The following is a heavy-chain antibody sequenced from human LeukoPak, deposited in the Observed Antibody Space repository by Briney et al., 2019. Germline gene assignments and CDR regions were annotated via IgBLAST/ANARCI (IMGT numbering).Heavy chain of an antibody. D-gene: IGHD2-15*01. CDR1: GSTFSSYS. CDR3: AKDRRDCSGGSCYVGEVYFDY. Sequence: GGSLRLSCAASGSTFSSYSMNWVRQAPGKGLEWVSATSGSGGSTYYADSVKGRFTISRDNSKNTLYLQMNSLRAEDTAVYYCAKDRRDCSGGSCYVGEVYFDYWGQGTLVTVSS. V-gene: IGHV3-23*01. J-gene: IGHJ4*02. CDR2: TSGSGGST.